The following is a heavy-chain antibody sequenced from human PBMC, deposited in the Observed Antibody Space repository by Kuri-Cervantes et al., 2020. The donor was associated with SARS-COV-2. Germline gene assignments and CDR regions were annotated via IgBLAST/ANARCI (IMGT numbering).Heavy chain of an antibody. J-gene: IGHJ6*03. Sequence: GESLKISCAASGFSFSSYGMSWVRQAPGKGLEWVSAISGSGGSTYYADSVKGRFTISRDNSKNTLHLQMNSLRAEDTAVYYCAKETTGYYYYMDVWGKGTTVTVSS. D-gene: IGHD4-17*01. V-gene: IGHV3-23*01. CDR1: GFSFSSYG. CDR2: ISGSGGST. CDR3: AKETTGYYYYMDV.